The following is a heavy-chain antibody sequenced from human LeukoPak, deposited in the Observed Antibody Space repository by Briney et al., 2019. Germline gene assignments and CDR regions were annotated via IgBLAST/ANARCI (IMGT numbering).Heavy chain of an antibody. J-gene: IGHJ5*02. CDR1: GFSLSTRGVG. CDR2: IYWDDYK. V-gene: IGHV2-5*02. D-gene: IGHD3-22*01. CDR3: ARLESYNWFDP. Sequence: SGPTLVNPTQTLTLTCTFSGFSLSTRGVGVGWIRQPPGKALGWLALIYWDDYKRYSPSLKSRLTITKDTSKNQVVLTVTNMDPVDTATYYCARLESYNWFDPWGQGTLVTVSS.